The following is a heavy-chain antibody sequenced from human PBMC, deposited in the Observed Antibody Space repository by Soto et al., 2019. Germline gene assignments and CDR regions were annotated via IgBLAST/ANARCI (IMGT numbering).Heavy chain of an antibody. Sequence: SETLSLTCTVSGGSISGYYWSWIRQPPGKGLEWIAYIYYSGSSNSNPSLKSRVTISVDTSKNQFSLKLSSVTAADTAVYYCARHSNWSDEASDYWGQGTLVTVSS. V-gene: IGHV4-59*08. CDR3: ARHSNWSDEASDY. CDR2: IYYSGSS. D-gene: IGHD1-1*01. J-gene: IGHJ4*02. CDR1: GGSISGYY.